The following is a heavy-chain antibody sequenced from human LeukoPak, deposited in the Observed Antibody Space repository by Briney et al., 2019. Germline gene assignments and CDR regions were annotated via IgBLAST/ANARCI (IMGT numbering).Heavy chain of an antibody. J-gene: IGHJ6*04. CDR2: ISSSGSTI. V-gene: IGHV3-48*03. CDR1: GFTFSSYE. Sequence: GGSLRLSCAASGFTFSSYEMNWVRQAPGKGLEWVSYISSSGSTIYYADSVKGRFTISRDNAKNSLYLQMNGLRAEDTAVYYCARECSGGSCYFNYYGMDVWGKGTTVTVSS. D-gene: IGHD2-15*01. CDR3: ARECSGGSCYFNYYGMDV.